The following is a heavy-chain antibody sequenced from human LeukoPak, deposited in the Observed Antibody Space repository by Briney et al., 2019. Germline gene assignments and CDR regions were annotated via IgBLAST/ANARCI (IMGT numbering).Heavy chain of an antibody. D-gene: IGHD6-19*01. V-gene: IGHV3-33*01. CDR3: TTDDLDTDQLLSIAVAALYYFDY. J-gene: IGHJ4*02. CDR2: IWYDGSNK. CDR1: GFTFSSYG. Sequence: GGSLRLSCAASGFTFSSYGMHWVRQAPGKGLEWVAVIWYDGSNKYYADPVKGRFTISRDNSKNTLYLQMNSLRAEDTAVYYCTTDDLDTDQLLSIAVAALYYFDYWGQGTLVTVSS.